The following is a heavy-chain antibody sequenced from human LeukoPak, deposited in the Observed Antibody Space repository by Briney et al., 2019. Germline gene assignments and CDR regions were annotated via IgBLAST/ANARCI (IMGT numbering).Heavy chain of an antibody. D-gene: IGHD5-24*01. J-gene: IGHJ4*02. V-gene: IGHV4-34*01. CDR2: INHSGST. Sequence: SETLVLTYAVYGGSFSGYYWRWIRQPPGKGLEWSGEINHSGSTNYNPSLKSRVTIAVDTSKNQFSLKLSSVNAADTAVYYCARGSRRRLQLIWGQGTLVTVSS. CDR1: GGSFSGYY. CDR3: ARGSRRRLQLI.